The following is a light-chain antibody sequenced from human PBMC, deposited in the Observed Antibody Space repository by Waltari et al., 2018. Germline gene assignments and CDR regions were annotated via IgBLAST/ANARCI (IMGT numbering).Light chain of an antibody. J-gene: IGKJ2*01. V-gene: IGKV3-15*01. CDR1: KNIGNN. CDR3: QQYNEWPYT. CDR2: VTS. Sequence: ETIMTQSPATLSVSPGESATLSCRASKNIGNNLAWYQQTPGQAPRLLIHVTSSRSTGIPGRFFGAGSGTDFTLTISSLQSEDFGVYYCQQYNEWPYTFGQGTKVDLK.